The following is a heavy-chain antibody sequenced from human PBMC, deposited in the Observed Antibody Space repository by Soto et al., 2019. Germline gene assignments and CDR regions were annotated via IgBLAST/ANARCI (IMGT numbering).Heavy chain of an antibody. J-gene: IGHJ4*02. V-gene: IGHV4-39*01. CDR2: MFYGVST. CDR1: GSSINSSGYY. Sequence: ETLSLACTVSGSSINSSGYYWGWIRQPPGKGLEWIGSMFYGVSTYYNPSLKSRVTVSVDTSKNQFSLNLRSVTAADTAVYYCARLPSRHLVDYWGQGTLVTVSS. D-gene: IGHD3-3*02. CDR3: ARLPSRHLVDY.